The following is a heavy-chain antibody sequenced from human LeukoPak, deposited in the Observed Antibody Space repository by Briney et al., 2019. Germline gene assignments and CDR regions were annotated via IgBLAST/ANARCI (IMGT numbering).Heavy chain of an antibody. J-gene: IGHJ4*02. CDR2: ISYDGSNK. V-gene: IGHV3-30*04. CDR1: GFTFSSYA. Sequence: GGSLRLSCAASGFTFSSYAMHWVRQAPGKGLEWVAVISYDGSNKYYADSVKGRFTISRDNSKNTLYLQMNSLRAEDTAVYYCARESRWLQLGWFDYWGQGTPVTVSS. CDR3: ARESRWLQLGWFDY. D-gene: IGHD5-24*01.